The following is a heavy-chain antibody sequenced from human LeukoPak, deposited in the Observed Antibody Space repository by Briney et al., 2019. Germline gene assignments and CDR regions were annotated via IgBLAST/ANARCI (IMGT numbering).Heavy chain of an antibody. D-gene: IGHD6-13*01. CDR1: GFTVSSNY. J-gene: IGHJ6*02. V-gene: IGHV3-53*01. CDR2: VYRAGRT. Sequence: GGSLRLSCAASGFTVSSNYMSWVRQAPGKGLEWVSVVYRAGRTYYADSVKGRFTISRDNSKNTMYLQMNSLRAEDTAVYYCARDLEVRGGAAAGRPYYYYYAMDVWGQGTTVTVSS. CDR3: ARDLEVRGGAAAGRPYYYYYAMDV.